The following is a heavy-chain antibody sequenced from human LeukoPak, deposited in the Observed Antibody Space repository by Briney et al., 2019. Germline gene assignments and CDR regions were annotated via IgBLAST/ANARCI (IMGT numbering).Heavy chain of an antibody. CDR1: GFTFSSYA. V-gene: IGHV3-23*01. CDR2: ISGSGHST. J-gene: IGHJ4*02. CDR3: AKVGTFYDFWSFFDY. D-gene: IGHD3-3*01. Sequence: PGGSLRLSCAASGFTFSSYAMSWVRQAPGKGLEWVSAISGSGHSTYYADSVKGRFTISRDNSKNTLYLQMNSLRAEDTAVYYCAKVGTFYDFWSFFDYWGQGTLVTVSS.